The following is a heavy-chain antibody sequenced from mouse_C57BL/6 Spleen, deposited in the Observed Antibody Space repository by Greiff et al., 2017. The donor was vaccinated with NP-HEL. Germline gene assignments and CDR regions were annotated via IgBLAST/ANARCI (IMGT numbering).Heavy chain of an antibody. J-gene: IGHJ2*01. CDR1: GYTFTDYY. V-gene: IGHV1-26*01. D-gene: IGHD4-1*01. CDR3: ARVGRRGYFDC. CDR2: INPNNGGT. Sequence: VQLQQSGPELVKPGASVKISCKASGYTFTDYYMNWVKQSPGKSLEWIGDINPNNGGTSYNQKFKGKATLTVDKSSSTAYMELRSLTSEDSAVYYCARVGRRGYFDCWGQGTTLTVSS.